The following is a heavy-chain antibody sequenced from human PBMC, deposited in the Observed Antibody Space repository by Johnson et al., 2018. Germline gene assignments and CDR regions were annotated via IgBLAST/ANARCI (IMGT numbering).Heavy chain of an antibody. V-gene: IGHV3-74*01. J-gene: IGHJ6*03. CDR3: AREDLYYYYYMDV. Sequence: EVQLVESGGGLVQPGGSLRLSCAASGFTFSSYWLHWVRQAPGKGLVWVSRINSDGSSTSYADSVKGRFTISRDNAKNTLYLQMNSLRAEDTAVYYCAREDLYYYYYMDVWGKGTTVTVSS. CDR2: INSDGSST. CDR1: GFTFSSYW.